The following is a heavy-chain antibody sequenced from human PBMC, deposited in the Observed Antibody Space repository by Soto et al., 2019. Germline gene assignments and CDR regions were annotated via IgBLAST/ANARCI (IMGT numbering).Heavy chain of an antibody. J-gene: IGHJ5*02. Sequence: ASVKVSCKASGYTFTNYDINWVRQAPGQGLEWMGWLSAYTGDTNYAQKLQGRVTMATDTSTSTAYLELRSLRSDDTAVYYCARSGLPDPVVVVGHTPFDPWGQGTLVTVSS. V-gene: IGHV1-18*01. CDR2: LSAYTGDT. D-gene: IGHD2-15*01. CDR1: GYTFTNYD. CDR3: ARSGLPDPVVVVGHTPFDP.